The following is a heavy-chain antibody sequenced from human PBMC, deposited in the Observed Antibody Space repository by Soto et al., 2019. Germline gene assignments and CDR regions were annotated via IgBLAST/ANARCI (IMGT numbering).Heavy chain of an antibody. D-gene: IGHD6-19*01. J-gene: IGHJ4*02. Sequence: EVQLVESGGDLVQPGGSLRLSCAASGFTFSTYSMNWVRQAPGKGLEWVSSISSSSTIYYADSVKGRFTITRDNVQNSLYLQSHSLRAEATAVYYCARERGSGWTFDYWGQGTLVTVSS. CDR2: ISSSSTI. CDR1: GFTFSTYS. V-gene: IGHV3-48*01. CDR3: ARERGSGWTFDY.